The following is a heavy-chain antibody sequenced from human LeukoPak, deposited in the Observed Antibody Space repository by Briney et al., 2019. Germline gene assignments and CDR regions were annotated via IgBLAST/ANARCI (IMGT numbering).Heavy chain of an antibody. D-gene: IGHD1-26*01. CDR2: INPTGGSA. CDR1: GYTFTSYY. CDR3: ARDNSVGDNAWWFDP. Sequence: ASVKVSCKASGYTFTSYYMHWVRQAPGQGLEWMGLINPTGGSAGYAQKFQGRVTMTRDMSTSTDYMELSSLRSEDTAIYYCARDNSVGDNAWWFDPWGQGTLVTVSS. V-gene: IGHV1-46*01. J-gene: IGHJ5*02.